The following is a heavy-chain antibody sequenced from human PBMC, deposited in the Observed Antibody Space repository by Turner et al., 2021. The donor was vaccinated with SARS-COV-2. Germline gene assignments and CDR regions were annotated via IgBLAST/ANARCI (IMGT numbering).Heavy chain of an antibody. Sequence: QVQLQDSGPGLVKSSETLSLTCTVSGDSIGDYFWTWIRQSAGKGLEYIGRMHPSGSSNYKSSLQSRLTLSLDTAKNQFSLTLRSVSAADTAVYFCARIGDQRRLGWFDRWGQGIRVTVSS. CDR2: MHPSGSS. D-gene: IGHD2-21*01. CDR1: GDSIGDYF. CDR3: ARIGDQRRLGWFDR. J-gene: IGHJ5*02. V-gene: IGHV4-4*07.